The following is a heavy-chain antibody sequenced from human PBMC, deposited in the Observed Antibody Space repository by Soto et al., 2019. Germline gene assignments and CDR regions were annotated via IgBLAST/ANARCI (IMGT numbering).Heavy chain of an antibody. CDR3: ARDLGGPDY. Sequence: PGGSLRLSCAASGFTLNNHWMHWVREAPGKGLVWVSRINNDGSSTAYADPVKGRFTISRDNAKNTLYLQMNSLRAEDTAIYYCARDLGGPDYWGQGTLVTVSS. D-gene: IGHD3-16*01. J-gene: IGHJ4*02. V-gene: IGHV3-74*01. CDR1: GFTLNNHW. CDR2: INNDGSST.